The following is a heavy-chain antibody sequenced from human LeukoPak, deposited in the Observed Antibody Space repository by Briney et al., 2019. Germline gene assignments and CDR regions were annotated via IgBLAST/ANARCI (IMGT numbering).Heavy chain of an antibody. CDR3: AGTIVGKWAIDY. J-gene: IGHJ4*02. V-gene: IGHV3-7*05. Sequence: GGSLRLSCAASGFTFSNYWMIWVRQAPGKGLEWVGNIKQDGSEKRYADSVRGRFSISRDNAQTSLYLQMNSLRAEDTAVYYCAGTIVGKWAIDYWGQGTLVTVSS. CDR2: IKQDGSEK. CDR1: GFTFSNYW. D-gene: IGHD3-22*01.